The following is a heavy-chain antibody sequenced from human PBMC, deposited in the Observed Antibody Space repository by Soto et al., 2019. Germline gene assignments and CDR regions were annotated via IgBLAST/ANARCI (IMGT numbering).Heavy chain of an antibody. CDR3: TTVPYYYGSGSYSGAFDI. CDR2: IKSKTDGGTT. D-gene: IGHD3-10*01. J-gene: IGHJ3*02. CDR1: GFTFSNAW. V-gene: IGHV3-15*07. Sequence: EVQLVESGGGLVKPGGSLRLSCAASGFTFSNAWMNWVRQAPGKGLEWVGRIKSKTDGGTTDYAAPVKGRFTISRDDSINTLYLQMNSLKTEDTAVYYCTTVPYYYGSGSYSGAFDIWGQGTMVTVSS.